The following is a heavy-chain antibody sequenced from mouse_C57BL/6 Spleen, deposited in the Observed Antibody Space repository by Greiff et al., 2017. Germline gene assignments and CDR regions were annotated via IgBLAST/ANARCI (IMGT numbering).Heavy chain of an antibody. D-gene: IGHD4-1*01. CDR3: AKTNWAPYYFDY. CDR1: GFTFSDYG. V-gene: IGHV5-17*01. CDR2: ISSGSSTI. Sequence: EVHLVESGGGLVKPGGSLKLSCAASGFTFSDYGMHWVRQAPEKGLEWVAYISSGSSTIYYADTVKGRFTISRDNAKNTLFLQMTSLRSEDTAMYYCAKTNWAPYYFDYWGQGTTLTVSS. J-gene: IGHJ2*01.